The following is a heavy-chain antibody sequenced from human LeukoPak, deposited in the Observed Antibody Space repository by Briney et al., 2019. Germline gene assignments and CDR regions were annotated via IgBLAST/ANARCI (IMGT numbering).Heavy chain of an antibody. D-gene: IGHD3-10*02. CDR1: GFTFSSYA. CDR3: ARRSRLFGEFSFDY. Sequence: PGGSLRLSCAASGFTFSSYAMHWVRQAPGKGLEYVSAISSNGGSTYYANSVKGRFTISRDNSKNTLYLQMGSLRAEDMAVYYCARRSRLFGEFSFDYWGQGTLVTVSS. V-gene: IGHV3-64*01. CDR2: ISSNGGST. J-gene: IGHJ4*02.